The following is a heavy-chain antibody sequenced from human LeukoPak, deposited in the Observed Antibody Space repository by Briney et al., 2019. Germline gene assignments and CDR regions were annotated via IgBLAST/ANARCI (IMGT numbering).Heavy chain of an antibody. V-gene: IGHV1-24*01. CDR2: FDPEDGET. D-gene: IGHD4-17*01. J-gene: IGHJ4*02. CDR3: ATVIGGDYGPYYFDY. Sequence: ASVKVSCKVSGYTLTELSMHWVRQAPGKGLEWMGGFDPEDGETIYAQKFQGRVTMTEDTSTDTAYMELSSLRSEGTAVYYCATVIGGDYGPYYFDYWGQGTLVTVSS. CDR1: GYTLTELS.